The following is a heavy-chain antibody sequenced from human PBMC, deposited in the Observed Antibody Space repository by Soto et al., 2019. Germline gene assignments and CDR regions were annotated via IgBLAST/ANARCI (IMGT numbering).Heavy chain of an antibody. V-gene: IGHV4-34*01. CDR1: GGSFSGFY. D-gene: IGHD6-6*01. CDR3: ARRRAHTEQIAARNGFGFDP. Sequence: QVQLQQWGAGLLKPSETLSLTCAVYGGSFSGFYWSWIRQPPGKGLEWIGEINHSGSTNYNPSLKSRVTISVDTSKNQFSLKLSSVTAADTAVYYCARRRAHTEQIAARNGFGFDPWGQGTLVTVSS. CDR2: INHSGST. J-gene: IGHJ5*02.